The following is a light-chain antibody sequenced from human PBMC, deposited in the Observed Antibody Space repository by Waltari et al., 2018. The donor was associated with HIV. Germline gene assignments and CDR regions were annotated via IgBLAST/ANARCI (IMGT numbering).Light chain of an antibody. CDR3: QQYNNWIT. CDR1: QSVRSN. Sequence: EIVMTQSPATLSVSPGARATLACRASQSVRSNLAWYQQKPGQAPMLLIYGASTRATGIPARFSGSGSGTEFTLTISSLQSEDFAVYYCQQYNNWITFGQGTRLEIK. J-gene: IGKJ5*01. V-gene: IGKV3-15*01. CDR2: GAS.